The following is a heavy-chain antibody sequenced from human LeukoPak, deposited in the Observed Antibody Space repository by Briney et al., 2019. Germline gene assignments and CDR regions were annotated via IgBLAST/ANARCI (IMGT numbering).Heavy chain of an antibody. J-gene: IGHJ5*02. Sequence: GGSLRLSCAASGFTFSDYYMSWIRQAPGKGLEWVSAISGSGGSTYYADSVKGRFTISRDNSKNTLYLQMNSLRAEDTAVYYCAKDLLLDYGDYLGPYNWFDPWGQGTLVTVSS. CDR1: GFTFSDYY. CDR2: ISGSGGST. D-gene: IGHD4-17*01. CDR3: AKDLLLDYGDYLGPYNWFDP. V-gene: IGHV3-23*01.